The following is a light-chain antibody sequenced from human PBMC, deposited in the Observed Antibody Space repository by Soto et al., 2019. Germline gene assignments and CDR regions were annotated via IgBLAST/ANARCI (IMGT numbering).Light chain of an antibody. Sequence: EIVLTQSPGTLSLSPGERATLSCRASQSVSSSYLAWYQQKPGQAPRLLIYGVSSRATGIRARFSGSRSGTYFTLTISRLEPEDFAVYYCQQYGSSPPLTFGGGTKVEIK. V-gene: IGKV3-20*01. CDR2: GVS. J-gene: IGKJ4*01. CDR3: QQYGSSPPLT. CDR1: QSVSSSY.